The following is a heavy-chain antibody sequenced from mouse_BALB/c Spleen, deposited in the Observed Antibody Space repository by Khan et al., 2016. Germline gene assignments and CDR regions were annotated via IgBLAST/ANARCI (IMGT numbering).Heavy chain of an antibody. J-gene: IGHJ3*01. Sequence: EVKLLESGGGLVQPGGSLKLSCVASGFDFSRYWMSWVRQAPGKGLEWIGEINPDSSTINYTPSLKDKFIIPRDNAKNTLYLRMSKVRSEDTALYNCERLHYYDRFAYWGQETLVTVSA. V-gene: IGHV4-1*02. D-gene: IGHD1-2*01. CDR1: GFDFSRYW. CDR3: ERLHYYDRFAY. CDR2: INPDSSTI.